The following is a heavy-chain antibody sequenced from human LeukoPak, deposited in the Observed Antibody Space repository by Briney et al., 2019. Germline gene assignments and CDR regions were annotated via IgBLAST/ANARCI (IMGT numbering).Heavy chain of an antibody. CDR2: INHSGST. D-gene: IGHD2-15*01. J-gene: IGHJ5*02. V-gene: IGHV4-34*01. CDR1: GGSFSGYY. CDR3: ARGKVAATVWFDP. Sequence: SETLSLTCAVYGGSFSGYYWSWIRQPPGKGLEWIGEINHSGSTNYNPPLKSRVTISVDTSKNQFSLKLSSVTAADTAVYYCARGKVAATVWFDPWGQGTLVTVSS.